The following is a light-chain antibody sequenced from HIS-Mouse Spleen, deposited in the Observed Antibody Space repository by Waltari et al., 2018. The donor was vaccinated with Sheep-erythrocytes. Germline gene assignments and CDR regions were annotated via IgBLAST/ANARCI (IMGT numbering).Light chain of an antibody. Sequence: QSALTQPRSVSGSPGQSVTISCTGTSSDVGGYNYVSWYQQHPGKAPKLMIYDVSKRPSGVPDRFSGSKSGKTASLTISGLQAEDEADYYCCSYAGSYNHVFATGTKVTV. J-gene: IGLJ1*01. CDR2: DVS. CDR1: SSDVGGYNY. CDR3: CSYAGSYNHV. V-gene: IGLV2-11*01.